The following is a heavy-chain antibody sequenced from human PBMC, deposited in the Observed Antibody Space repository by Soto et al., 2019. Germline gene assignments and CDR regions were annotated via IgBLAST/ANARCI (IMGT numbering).Heavy chain of an antibody. D-gene: IGHD4-17*01. CDR2: IYYSGST. Sequence: SETLSLTCTVSGGSISSYYWSWIRQPPGKGLEWIGYIYYSGSTNYNPSLKSRVTISVDTSKNQFSLKLSSVTAADTAVYYCARYGDYLNSFDYWGQGTLVTVSS. CDR1: GGSISSYY. V-gene: IGHV4-59*01. J-gene: IGHJ4*02. CDR3: ARYGDYLNSFDY.